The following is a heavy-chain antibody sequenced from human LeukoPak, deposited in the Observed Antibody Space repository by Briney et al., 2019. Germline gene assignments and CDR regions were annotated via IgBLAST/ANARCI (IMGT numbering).Heavy chain of an antibody. Sequence: RSGGSLRLSCAASGFTFSSYAMSWVRQAPGKGLEWVSAISGSGGSTYYADSVKGRFTISRDNSKNTLYLQMNSLRAEDTAVYYCAKDSLSPYYYGSGSYNWFDPWGQGTLVTVSS. CDR3: AKDSLSPYYYGSGSYNWFDP. CDR2: ISGSGGST. CDR1: GFTFSSYA. V-gene: IGHV3-23*01. J-gene: IGHJ5*02. D-gene: IGHD3-10*01.